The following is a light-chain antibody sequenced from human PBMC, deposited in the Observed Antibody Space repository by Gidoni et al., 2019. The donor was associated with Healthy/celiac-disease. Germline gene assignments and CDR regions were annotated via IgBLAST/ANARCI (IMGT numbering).Light chain of an antibody. CDR1: QSISSW. J-gene: IGKJ4*01. CDR3: QQYNSYPLT. Sequence: GDRVTITCRASQSISSWLAWYQQKPGKAPKLLIYKASSLESGVPSRFSGSGSGAEFTLTISSLQPDDFATYYCQQYNSYPLTFGGGTKVEIK. V-gene: IGKV1-5*03. CDR2: KAS.